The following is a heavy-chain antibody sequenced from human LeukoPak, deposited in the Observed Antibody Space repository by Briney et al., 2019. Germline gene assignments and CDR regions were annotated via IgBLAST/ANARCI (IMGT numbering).Heavy chain of an antibody. V-gene: IGHV3-74*01. J-gene: IGHJ4*02. CDR3: ARQELLWNSSGWYPHNDY. D-gene: IGHD6-19*01. CDR1: GFTFSSYW. Sequence: GGSLRLSCAASGFTFSSYWMRWVRHAPGKGLVWVSRINSDGSSTSYADSVKGRFTISRDNAKNTLYLQMNSLRAEDTAVYYCARQELLWNSSGWYPHNDYWGQGTLVTVSS. CDR2: INSDGSST.